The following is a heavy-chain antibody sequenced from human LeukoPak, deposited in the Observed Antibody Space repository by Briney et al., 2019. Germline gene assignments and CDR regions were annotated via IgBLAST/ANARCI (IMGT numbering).Heavy chain of an antibody. CDR1: GGSIGTYY. Sequence: PSETLSLTCIVSGGSIGTYYWSWIRQPPGKGLEWIGYIFHTGSTLYNDSLKSRVTLSVDTSKNQLSLKVNFVTAADTAVYYCARDGAGSGSHWSVFDLWGQGTMVTDSS. V-gene: IGHV4-59*01. CDR2: IFHTGST. J-gene: IGHJ3*01. CDR3: ARDGAGSGSHWSVFDL. D-gene: IGHD3-10*01.